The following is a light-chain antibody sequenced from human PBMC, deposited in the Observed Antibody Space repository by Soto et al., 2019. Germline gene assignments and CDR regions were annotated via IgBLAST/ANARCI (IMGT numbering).Light chain of an antibody. CDR3: QQYNDWPRT. CDR2: GAS. Sequence: ETVMTQSPATLSVSPGERVTLSCRASEGVGSSLAWYQQKPGQAPRVLIYGASTTAPGIPARFSGSGSGTEFTLTISSLQSEDSAVYHCQQYNDWPRTFGQRTKVDI. V-gene: IGKV3-15*01. CDR1: EGVGSS. J-gene: IGKJ1*01.